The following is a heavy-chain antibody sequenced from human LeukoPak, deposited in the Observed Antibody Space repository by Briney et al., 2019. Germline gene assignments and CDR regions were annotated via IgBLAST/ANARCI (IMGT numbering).Heavy chain of an antibody. V-gene: IGHV4-34*01. CDR2: INQSGST. CDR3: ARPFYCSSTSCYRHYYYYMDV. D-gene: IGHD2-2*01. Sequence: SETLSLTCAVYGGSFSGYYWSWIRQPPGKGLEWIGEINQSGSTNYNPSLKSRVTISVDTSKNQFSLKLSSVTAADTAVYYCARPFYCSSTSCYRHYYYYMDVWGKGTTVTVSS. CDR1: GGSFSGYY. J-gene: IGHJ6*03.